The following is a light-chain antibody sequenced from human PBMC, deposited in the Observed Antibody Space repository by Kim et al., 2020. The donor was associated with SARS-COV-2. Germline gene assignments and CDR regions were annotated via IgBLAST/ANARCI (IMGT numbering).Light chain of an antibody. Sequence: SYELTQPPSVSVSPGQTANITCSGDKLGDKYACWYQQRPGQSPVLVIYQDNKRPSGIPERFSGSNSGNTATLTISGTQAMDEADYFCQAWDTRTGVFGGG. CDR2: QDN. CDR3: QAWDTRTGV. V-gene: IGLV3-1*01. J-gene: IGLJ3*02. CDR1: KLGDKY.